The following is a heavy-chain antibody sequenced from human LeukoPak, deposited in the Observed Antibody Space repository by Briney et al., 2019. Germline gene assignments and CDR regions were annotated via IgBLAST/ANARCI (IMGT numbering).Heavy chain of an antibody. D-gene: IGHD1-26*01. CDR1: GGSISSGDYY. CDR2: IYYSGST. CDR3: ARLFLEELYFDY. J-gene: IGHJ4*02. Sequence: SETLSLTCTVSGGSISSGDYYWSWIGQPPGKGLEWIGYIYYSGSTYYNPSLKSRVTISVDTSKNQFSLKLSSVTAADTAVYYCARLFLEELYFDYWGQGTLVTVSS. V-gene: IGHV4-30-4*08.